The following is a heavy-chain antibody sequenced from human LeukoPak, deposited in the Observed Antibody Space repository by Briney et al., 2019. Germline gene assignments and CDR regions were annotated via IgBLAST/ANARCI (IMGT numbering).Heavy chain of an antibody. Sequence: GGSLRLSCAASGFTVSSNYMSWVRQAPGKGLEWVSVIYSGGSTYYADSVKGRFTISRDNSKNTLYLQMNSLRAEDTAVYYCARASITSTGYYYGMDVWGQGTTVTVSS. CDR2: IYSGGST. D-gene: IGHD3-10*01. V-gene: IGHV3-66*01. CDR1: GFTVSSNY. CDR3: ARASITSTGYYYGMDV. J-gene: IGHJ6*02.